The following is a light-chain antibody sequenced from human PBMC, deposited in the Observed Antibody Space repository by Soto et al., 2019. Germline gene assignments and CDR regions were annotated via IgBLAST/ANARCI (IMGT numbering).Light chain of an antibody. Sequence: QSALTQPASVSRSPGQSITISCTGTSSDVGSYNLVSWYQQHPGKAPKLMIYEVSKRPSGVSNRFSGSKSGNTASLTISGLQAEDEADYYCCSYAGSSTSLYFFGTGTKVTVL. CDR2: EVS. CDR1: SSDVGSYNL. V-gene: IGLV2-23*02. J-gene: IGLJ1*01. CDR3: CSYAGSSTSLYF.